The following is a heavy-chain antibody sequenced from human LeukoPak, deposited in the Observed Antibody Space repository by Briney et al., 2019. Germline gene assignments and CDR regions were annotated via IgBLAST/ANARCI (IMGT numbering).Heavy chain of an antibody. CDR3: AKRDRPCSGDCSAPYYFDY. CDR2: LSGSGDTT. Sequence: PGGSLRLSCAASGFIFNSYGMSWVRQAPGEGLECLSALSGSGDTTYYADSVKGRFTISRDNSKNTLYLQMNSLRVEDTAIYYCAKRDRPCSGDCSAPYYFDYWGQGTLVTVSS. V-gene: IGHV3-23*01. J-gene: IGHJ4*02. D-gene: IGHD2-21*02. CDR1: GFIFNSYG.